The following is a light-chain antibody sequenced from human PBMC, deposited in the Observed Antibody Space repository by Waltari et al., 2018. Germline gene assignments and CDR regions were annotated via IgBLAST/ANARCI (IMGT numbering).Light chain of an antibody. Sequence: DIQMTQSQSSVSASVGDRLTLTCRASQGIASRLAWYQQKPGKAPKLLIYDASSLHSGVPSRFSGSGSGTDFTLTIRSLQPEDFATYYCQQVNSFPRTFGQGTKVEVK. CDR3: QQVNSFPRT. J-gene: IGKJ1*01. CDR2: DAS. CDR1: QGIASR. V-gene: IGKV1-12*01.